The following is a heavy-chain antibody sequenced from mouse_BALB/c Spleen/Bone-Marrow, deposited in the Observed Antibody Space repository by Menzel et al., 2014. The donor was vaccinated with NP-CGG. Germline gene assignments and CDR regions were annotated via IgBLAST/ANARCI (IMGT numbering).Heavy chain of an antibody. CDR3: NANYGNYDPMDY. CDR2: IDPENGDT. Sequence: VHVKQSGAELVRSGASVRLSCTASGSNIKDYFIHWVKQRPKQGLEWIGWIDPENGDTEYAPKFQDKATVTADTSSNTAYLQLSSLASEETAVYYFNANYGNYDPMDYWGPGTSVTVSS. CDR1: GSNIKDYF. J-gene: IGHJ4*01. D-gene: IGHD2-1*01. V-gene: IGHV14-4*02.